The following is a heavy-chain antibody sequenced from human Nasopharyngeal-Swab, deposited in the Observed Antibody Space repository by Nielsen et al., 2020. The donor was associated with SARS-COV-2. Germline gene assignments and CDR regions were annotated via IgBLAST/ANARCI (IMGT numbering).Heavy chain of an antibody. V-gene: IGHV3-23*01. J-gene: IGHJ6*02. CDR1: GFTFSSYA. CDR2: ISGSGGST. D-gene: IGHD4-17*01. CDR3: ARFPRVTTTEDYYYYGMDV. Sequence: GGSLRLSCAASGFTFSSYAMSWVRQAPGKGLEWVSAISGSGGSTYYADSVKGRFTISRDNSKNTLYLQMNSLRDEDTALYYCARFPRVTTTEDYYYYGMDVWGQGTTVTVSS.